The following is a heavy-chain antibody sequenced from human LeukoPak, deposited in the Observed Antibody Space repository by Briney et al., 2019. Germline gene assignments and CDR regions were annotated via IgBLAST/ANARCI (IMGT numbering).Heavy chain of an antibody. V-gene: IGHV3-11*01. Sequence: GGSLRLTCAASGFTLSDYYMSWIRQAPGKGLEWVSYISSSGSTIHYADSVKGRFTISRDNAKNSLYLQMNSLRVEDTAVYYCARGLAYCGGDCYSNWGQGTLVTVSS. J-gene: IGHJ4*02. CDR3: ARGLAYCGGDCYSN. CDR1: GFTLSDYY. CDR2: ISSSGSTI. D-gene: IGHD2-21*02.